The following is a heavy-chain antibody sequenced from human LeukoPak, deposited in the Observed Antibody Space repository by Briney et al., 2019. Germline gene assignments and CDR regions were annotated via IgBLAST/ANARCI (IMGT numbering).Heavy chain of an antibody. V-gene: IGHV3-53*01. J-gene: IGHJ4*02. D-gene: IGHD3-16*01. CDR2: IYSGGST. Sequence: GGSLRLSCAASGFIVSSNYMSWVRQAPGKGLEWVSIIYSGGSTYYADSVKGRFTISRDNSKNTLYLQMNSLRVEDTAVYYCMSYAGRSDDYWGQGTLVTVSS. CDR1: GFIVSSNY. CDR3: MSYAGRSDDY.